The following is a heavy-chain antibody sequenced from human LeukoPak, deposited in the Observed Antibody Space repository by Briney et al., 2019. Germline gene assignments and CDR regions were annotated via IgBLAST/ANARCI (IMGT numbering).Heavy chain of an antibody. V-gene: IGHV4-59*01. D-gene: IGHD3-9*01. CDR1: GGSISSYY. J-gene: IGHJ6*03. CDR3: ARAGGSILGDYYYYYMYV. CDR2: IYYSGST. Sequence: SETLSLTCAVSGGSISSYYWSWIRQPPGKGLEWIGYIYYSGSTNYNPSLKSRVTISVDTSKNQFSLKLSSVTAADTAVYYCARAGGSILGDYYYYYMYVWGKGTTVTVSS.